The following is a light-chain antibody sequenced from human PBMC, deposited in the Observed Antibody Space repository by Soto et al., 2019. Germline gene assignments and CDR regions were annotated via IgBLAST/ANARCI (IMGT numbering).Light chain of an antibody. Sequence: EIVMTQSPGTLSVSPGERATLSCRASESISVNLAWYQQKPGQAPKLLIFGATSRATGVPARFSGSGSVTDFSLTISSPQSEDFAVYYCQQYNNWPSTFGQGTKVDIK. V-gene: IGKV3-15*01. CDR2: GAT. J-gene: IGKJ2*01. CDR3: QQYNNWPST. CDR1: ESISVN.